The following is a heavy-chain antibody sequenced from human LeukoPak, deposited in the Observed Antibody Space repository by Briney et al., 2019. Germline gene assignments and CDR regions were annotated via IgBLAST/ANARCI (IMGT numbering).Heavy chain of an antibody. J-gene: IGHJ4*02. CDR2: INPSGGST. D-gene: IGHD5-18*01. CDR3: ARDPFSYGWRGIDY. CDR1: VYTFPSYY. Sequence: ASVPVSCQSSVYTFPSYYMHWLGPSAGRGVEWMGIINPSGGSTSYAQKFQGTVTMTRDMSTSTVYMELSSLRTEDTAVYYCARDPFSYGWRGIDYWGQGTLVTVSS. V-gene: IGHV1-46*01.